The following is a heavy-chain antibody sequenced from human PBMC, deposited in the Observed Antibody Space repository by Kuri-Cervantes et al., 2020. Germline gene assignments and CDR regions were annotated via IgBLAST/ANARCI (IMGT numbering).Heavy chain of an antibody. CDR1: GGSISSYY. Sequence: GESLKISCTVSGGSISSYYWSWVRQAPGKGLEWVSVIYSGGSTYYADSVKGRFTISRDNAKNSLYLQMNSLRAEDTAVYYCARWRGAPEDYWGQGTLVTVSS. V-gene: IGHV3-53*01. J-gene: IGHJ4*02. CDR3: ARWRGAPEDY. CDR2: IYSGGST. D-gene: IGHD1-14*01.